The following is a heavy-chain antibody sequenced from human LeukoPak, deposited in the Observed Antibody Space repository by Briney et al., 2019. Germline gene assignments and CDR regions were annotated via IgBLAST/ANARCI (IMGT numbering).Heavy chain of an antibody. J-gene: IGHJ4*02. CDR3: AKREYYGSGSYYKN. D-gene: IGHD3-10*01. Sequence: GGSLRLSCAASGFTFSSYAMSWVRQAPGKGLEWVSTISGSGGSTYYADSVKGRFTISRDNSKNTLYLQMNSLRVEDTAIYYCAKREYYGSGSYYKNWGQGTLVTVSS. CDR1: GFTFSSYA. V-gene: IGHV3-23*01. CDR2: ISGSGGST.